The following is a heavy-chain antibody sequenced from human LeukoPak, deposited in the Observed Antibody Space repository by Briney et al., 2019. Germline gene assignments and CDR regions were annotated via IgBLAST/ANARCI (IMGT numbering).Heavy chain of an antibody. V-gene: IGHV3-11*01. D-gene: IGHD3-22*01. CDR1: GFTFSDYY. CDR3: ARAAESVVAPSPGFDY. CDR2: ISSSGSTI. Sequence: GGSLRLSCAASGFTFSDYYMSWIRQAPGKGLEWVSYISSSGSTIYYADSVKGRFTISRDNAKNSLYLQMNSLRAEDTAVYYCARAAESVVAPSPGFDYWGQGTLVTVSS. J-gene: IGHJ4*02.